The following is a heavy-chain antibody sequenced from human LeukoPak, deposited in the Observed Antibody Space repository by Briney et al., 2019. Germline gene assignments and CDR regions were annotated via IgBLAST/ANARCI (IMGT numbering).Heavy chain of an antibody. D-gene: IGHD6-13*01. CDR2: IYTSGST. CDR1: GGSISSGNYY. V-gene: IGHV4-61*02. J-gene: IGHJ5*02. CDR3: ARIRPQSYSSSWYDRNWFDP. Sequence: PSETLSLTCTVSGGSISSGNYYWSWIRQPGGKGLEWIERIYTSGSTYYNPSLKSRVTMSVDTSKNQFSLKLSSVTAADTAVYYCARIRPQSYSSSWYDRNWFDPWGQGTLVTVSS.